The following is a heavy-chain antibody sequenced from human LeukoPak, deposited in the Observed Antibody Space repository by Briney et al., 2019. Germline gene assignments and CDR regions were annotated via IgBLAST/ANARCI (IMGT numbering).Heavy chain of an antibody. Sequence: PGGSLRLSRAASGFTFSSYSMNWVRQAPGKGLEWVSSISSSSSYIYYADSVKGRFTISRDNAKNSLYLQMNSLRAEDTAVYYCASLYGSYYDFWSGDYWGQGTLVTVSS. D-gene: IGHD3-3*01. CDR1: GFTFSSYS. CDR3: ASLYGSYYDFWSGDY. V-gene: IGHV3-21*01. CDR2: ISSSSSYI. J-gene: IGHJ4*02.